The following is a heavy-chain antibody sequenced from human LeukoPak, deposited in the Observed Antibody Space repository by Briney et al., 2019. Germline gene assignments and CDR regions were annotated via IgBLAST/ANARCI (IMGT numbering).Heavy chain of an antibody. J-gene: IGHJ4*02. CDR1: GGSINSDSSY. D-gene: IGHD4/OR15-4a*01. V-gene: IGHV4-39*02. CDR3: ARLFRDDYGSNRIIDF. Sequence: PSETLSLTCIVSGGSINSDSSYWGWIRRPPGKRLQWIGTISYSGSTYYNPSLRSRVTISVDTSKNHFSLKLSSVTAADTAVYYCARLFRDDYGSNRIIDFWGQGTLVTVSS. CDR2: ISYSGST.